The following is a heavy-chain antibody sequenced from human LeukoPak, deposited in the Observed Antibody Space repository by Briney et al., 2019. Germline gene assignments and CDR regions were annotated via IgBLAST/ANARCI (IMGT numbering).Heavy chain of an antibody. CDR1: GGSISSYY. Sequence: SETLSLTCTVSGGSISSYYWSWIRQPPGKGLEWIGSIYYSGSTYYNPSLKSRVTISVDTSKNQFSLKLSSVTAADTAVYYCARLLAAAGGRGVWAFDIWGQGTMVTVSS. J-gene: IGHJ3*02. CDR3: ARLLAAAGGRGVWAFDI. V-gene: IGHV4-59*05. CDR2: IYYSGST. D-gene: IGHD6-13*01.